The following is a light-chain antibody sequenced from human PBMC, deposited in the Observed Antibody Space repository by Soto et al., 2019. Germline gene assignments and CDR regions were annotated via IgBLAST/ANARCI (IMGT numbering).Light chain of an antibody. V-gene: IGKV3D-15*01. CDR1: QSVDND. CDR2: DAS. CDR3: QQYNNWPLT. Sequence: EIVITHSPATRSLSPLYISTVSCRASQSVDNDLAWYQQKPGQPPRLLIYDASTRATGIPARFSGSQSGTEFTLTISSLLSEDFAVYSCQQYNNWPLTFGGGTKVDIK. J-gene: IGKJ4*01.